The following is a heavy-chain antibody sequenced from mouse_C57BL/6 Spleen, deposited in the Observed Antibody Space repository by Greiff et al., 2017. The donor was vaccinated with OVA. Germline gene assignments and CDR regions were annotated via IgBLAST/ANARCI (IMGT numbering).Heavy chain of an antibody. Sequence: QVLLQQSGAELVKPGASVKLSCKASGYTFTEYTIHWVKQRSGQGLEWIGWFYPGSGSIKYNEKFKDKVTLTGDKSSSPVYMELSRLTSEDSAVYFCARHEDWGTAQDTYFDNSGEGTTLTHSS. CDR2: FYPGSGSI. CDR3: ARHEDWGTAQDTYFDN. J-gene: IGHJ2*01. V-gene: IGHV1-62-2*01. CDR1: GYTFTEYT. D-gene: IGHD3-2*02.